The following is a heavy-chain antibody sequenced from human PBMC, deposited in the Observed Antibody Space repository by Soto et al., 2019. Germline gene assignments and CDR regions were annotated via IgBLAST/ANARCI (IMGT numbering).Heavy chain of an antibody. CDR3: AGVGVWGFGTAFDI. V-gene: IGHV1-69*02. J-gene: IGHJ3*02. CDR1: GGTFSSYT. D-gene: IGHD3-16*01. Sequence: SVKVSCKASGGTFSSYTISWVRQAPGQGLEWMGRIIPILGIANYAQKFQGRVTITTDTSTSTAYMELRSLRSDDTAVYYCAGVGVWGFGTAFDIWGQGTMVTVSS. CDR2: IIPILGIA.